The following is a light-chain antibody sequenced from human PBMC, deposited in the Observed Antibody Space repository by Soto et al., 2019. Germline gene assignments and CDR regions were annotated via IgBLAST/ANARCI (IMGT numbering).Light chain of an antibody. CDR3: QQYYSTVLFT. J-gene: IGKJ3*01. CDR1: QSVLYSSNNKNY. V-gene: IGKV4-1*01. CDR2: WAS. Sequence: DIVMTQSPDSLAVSLGERATINCKSSQSVLYSSNNKNYLAWYQQKAGQPPKLLIYWASTRESGVPDRFSGSGSGTDFTLTISSLPAEDVAVYYCQQYYSTVLFTFGPGTKVDIK.